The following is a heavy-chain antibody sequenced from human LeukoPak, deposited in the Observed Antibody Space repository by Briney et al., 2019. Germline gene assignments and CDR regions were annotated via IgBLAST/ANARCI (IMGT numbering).Heavy chain of an antibody. CDR2: INSDGSST. CDR1: GFTFSSYW. J-gene: IGHJ4*02. V-gene: IGHV3-74*01. CDR3: ARGHYDSSGYYFWTLPLYDY. Sequence: GGSLRLSCAASGFTFSSYWMHWVRQAPGKGLVWVSRINSDGSSTSYADPVKGRFTISRDNAKNTLYLQMNSLRAEDTAVYYCARGHYDSSGYYFWTLPLYDYWGQGTLVTVSS. D-gene: IGHD3-22*01.